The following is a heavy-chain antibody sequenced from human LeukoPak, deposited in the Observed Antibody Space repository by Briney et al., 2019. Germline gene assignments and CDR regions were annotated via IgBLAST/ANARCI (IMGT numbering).Heavy chain of an antibody. D-gene: IGHD5-24*01. CDR2: INSDGSIT. V-gene: IGHV3-74*01. CDR3: ARGEMVQVY. J-gene: IGHJ4*02. Sequence: PGGSLRLSCAASGFTFTTYWMHWVRQAPGKGLVWVSHINSDGSITSYADSVKGRFTISRDNAKNTLYLQMNSLRADDTAVYYCARGEMVQVYWGQGTLVTVSS. CDR1: GFTFTTYW.